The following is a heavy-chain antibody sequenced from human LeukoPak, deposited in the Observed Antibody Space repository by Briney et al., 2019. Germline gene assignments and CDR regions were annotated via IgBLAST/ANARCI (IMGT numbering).Heavy chain of an antibody. CDR3: ARVKVRGFRSYYFDY. CDR2: IYYSGST. V-gene: IGHV4-61*05. J-gene: IGHJ4*02. CDR1: GGSISSSSYY. D-gene: IGHD3-10*01. Sequence: SETLSLTCTVSGGSISSSSYYWGWIRQPPGKGLEWIGYIYYSGSTNYNPSLKSRVTISVDTSKNQFSLKLSSVTAADTAVYYCARVKVRGFRSYYFDYWGQGTLVTVSS.